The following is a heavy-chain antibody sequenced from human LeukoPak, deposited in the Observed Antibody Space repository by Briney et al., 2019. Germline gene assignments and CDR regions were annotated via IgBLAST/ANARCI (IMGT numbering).Heavy chain of an antibody. Sequence: PSETLSLTCTVSGGSISSYYWSWIRQPPGKGLEWIGYIYYSGSTNYNPSLKSRVTISVDTSKNQFSLKLSSVTAADTAVYYCAIGDYYDSSAFADWGQGTLVTVSS. CDR3: AIGDYYDSSAFAD. CDR1: GGSISSYY. CDR2: IYYSGST. J-gene: IGHJ4*02. V-gene: IGHV4-59*12. D-gene: IGHD3-22*01.